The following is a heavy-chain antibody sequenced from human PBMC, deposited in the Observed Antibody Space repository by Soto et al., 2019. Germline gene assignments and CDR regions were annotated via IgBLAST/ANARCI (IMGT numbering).Heavy chain of an antibody. D-gene: IGHD2-15*01. CDR2: ISYDGNNK. Sequence: QVQLVESGGGVVQPGRSLRLSCAASGFTFSSYAMHWVRQAPGKGLEWVAVISYDGNNKYYADSVKGRFTISRDISKNTLYLQMNSLRAEDTAVYYCARAGGLLLDYWGQGTLVTVSS. CDR3: ARAGGLLLDY. CDR1: GFTFSSYA. V-gene: IGHV3-30-3*01. J-gene: IGHJ4*02.